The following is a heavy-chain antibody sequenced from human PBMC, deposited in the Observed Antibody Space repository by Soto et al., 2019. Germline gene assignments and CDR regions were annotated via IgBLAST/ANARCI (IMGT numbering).Heavy chain of an antibody. CDR2: IYSGGST. CDR1: GFTVSSNY. D-gene: IGHD3-10*01. J-gene: IGHJ4*02. CDR3: ARVGLITMVRGVITNPPDY. V-gene: IGHV3-53*04. Sequence: GGSLRLSCAASGFTVSSNYMSWVRQAPGKGLEWVSVIYSGGSTYYADSVKGRFTISRHNSKSTLYLQMNSLRAEDTAVYYCARVGLITMVRGVITNPPDYWGQGNLVTISS.